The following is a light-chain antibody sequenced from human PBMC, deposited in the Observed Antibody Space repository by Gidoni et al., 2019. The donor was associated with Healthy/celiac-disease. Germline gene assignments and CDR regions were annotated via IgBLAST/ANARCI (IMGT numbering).Light chain of an antibody. CDR1: QSVSSN. CDR2: GAS. J-gene: IGKJ2*01. Sequence: DIVLTQSPATLSVSPGERATLSCRASQSVSSNLAWYQQKPGQAPRLLIYGASTRATGITARCSGSGSGTEFTLTISSLKSEDFAVYYCQQYNNWPPNTFGQGTKLEIK. V-gene: IGKV3-15*01. CDR3: QQYNNWPPNT.